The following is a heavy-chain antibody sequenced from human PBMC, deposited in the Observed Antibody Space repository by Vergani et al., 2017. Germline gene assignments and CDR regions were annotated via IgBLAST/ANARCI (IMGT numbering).Heavy chain of an antibody. J-gene: IGHJ3*02. CDR2: LSASDLRT. CDR3: AKVGRSEVAGTFGAFDI. V-gene: IGHV3-23*04. Sequence: VESGEGWFHRGGSLRSSGPPFDSTFGVYWMTWSPKPQGKGLEWVSTLSASDLRTHYADSVKGRFTISRDNSKNTLFLHMNSLRPEDTAVYYCAKVGRSEVAGTFGAFDIWGQGTMVTVSS. CDR1: DSTFGVYW. D-gene: IGHD6-19*01.